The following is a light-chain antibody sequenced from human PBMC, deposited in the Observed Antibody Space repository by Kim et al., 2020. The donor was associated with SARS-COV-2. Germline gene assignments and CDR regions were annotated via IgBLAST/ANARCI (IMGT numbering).Light chain of an antibody. Sequence: QTATLTCPGNSNNVGDQGAAWLQQHQGHPPKLLSYRNNKRPSGISERFSASRSRNTASLTITGLHPEDEADYYCSAWDNNLSAWVFGGGTQLTVL. V-gene: IGLV10-54*01. J-gene: IGLJ3*02. CDR2: RNN. CDR1: SNNVGDQG. CDR3: SAWDNNLSAWV.